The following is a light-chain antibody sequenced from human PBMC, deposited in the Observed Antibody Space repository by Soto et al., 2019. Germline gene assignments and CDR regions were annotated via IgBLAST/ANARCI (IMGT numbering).Light chain of an antibody. CDR1: SSNIGAGYD. CDR2: GNS. J-gene: IGLJ1*01. Sequence: QSVLTQPPSVSGAPGQRVTISCTGSSSNIGAGYDVHWYQQLPGTAPKLLIYGNSNRPSGVPDRFSGSKSGTSASLAITGLQAEDEADYYWQSYDSSLSGYVFGTGTMSPS. CDR3: QSYDSSLSGYV. V-gene: IGLV1-40*01.